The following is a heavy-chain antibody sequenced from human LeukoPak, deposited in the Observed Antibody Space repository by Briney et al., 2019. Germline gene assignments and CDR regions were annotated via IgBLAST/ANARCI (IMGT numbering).Heavy chain of an antibody. Sequence: GGSLRLSWAASGFTFSSYWMNWVRQAPGKGLEWVANIKQDGSEKYYVDSVKGRFTISRDNAKNSLYLQMGSLTAEDTAVYYCATSRTFDYWGQGTLVTVSS. J-gene: IGHJ4*02. D-gene: IGHD1-7*01. CDR1: GFTFSSYW. V-gene: IGHV3-7*01. CDR2: IKQDGSEK. CDR3: ATSRTFDY.